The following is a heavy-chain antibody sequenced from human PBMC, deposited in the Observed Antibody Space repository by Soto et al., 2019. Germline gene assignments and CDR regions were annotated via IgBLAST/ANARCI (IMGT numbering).Heavy chain of an antibody. V-gene: IGHV4-31*03. CDR1: GGSISSGGYY. Sequence: LSLTCTVSGGSISSGGYYWSWIRQHPGKGLEWIGYIYYSGSTYYNPSLKSRVTISVDTSKNQFSLKLSSVTAADTAVYYCARHGGGSKLDPAFDYWGQGTLVTVSS. J-gene: IGHJ4*02. CDR3: ARHGGGSKLDPAFDY. CDR2: IYYSGST. D-gene: IGHD3-16*01.